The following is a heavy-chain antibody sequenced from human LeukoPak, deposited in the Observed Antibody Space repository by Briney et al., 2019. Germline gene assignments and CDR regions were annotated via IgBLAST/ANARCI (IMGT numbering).Heavy chain of an antibody. CDR2: ISAYNGNT. Sequence: ASVKVSCKASGYTFTSYGISWVRQAPGQGVEWMGWISAYNGNTNYAQKLQGRVTMTTDTSTSTAYMELRSLRSDDTAVYYCARDQGFETSIAARGDYWGQGTLVTVSS. CDR3: ARDQGFETSIAARGDY. V-gene: IGHV1-18*01. CDR1: GYTFTSYG. J-gene: IGHJ4*02. D-gene: IGHD6-6*01.